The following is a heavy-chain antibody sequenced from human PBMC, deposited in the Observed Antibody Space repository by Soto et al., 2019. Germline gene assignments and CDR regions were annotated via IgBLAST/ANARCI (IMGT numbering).Heavy chain of an antibody. CDR1: GGSISSGDYY. Sequence: QVQLQESGPGLVKPSQTLSLTCTVSGGSISSGDYYWSWIRQPPGKGLEWIGYIYYSGSTYYNPSLKSRVTISAETSKTQFSRKLSSVTAADTAVYYCPRDGSALSTRGCDYWGQGTLVTVSS. J-gene: IGHJ4*02. CDR3: PRDGSALSTRGCDY. V-gene: IGHV4-30-4*01. CDR2: IYYSGST. D-gene: IGHD3-10*01.